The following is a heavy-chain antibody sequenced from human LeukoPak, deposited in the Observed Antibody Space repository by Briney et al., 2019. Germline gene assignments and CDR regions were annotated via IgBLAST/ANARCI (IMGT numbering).Heavy chain of an antibody. CDR2: IGGSGDTT. V-gene: IGHV3-23*01. Sequence: GGSLRLSCAACGFTLSSYAMGWARQAPRKGLEWGSAIGGSGDTTYYADSVKGRFAISRDNSKSTLFLQMNSLRAEDTAVYCCTKGTSGWEQGLDYWGQGTLVTVSS. D-gene: IGHD1-26*01. CDR1: GFTLSSYA. CDR3: TKGTSGWEQGLDY. J-gene: IGHJ4*02.